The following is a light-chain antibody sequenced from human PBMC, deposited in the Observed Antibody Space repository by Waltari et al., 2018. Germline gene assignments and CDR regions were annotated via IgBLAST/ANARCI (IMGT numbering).Light chain of an antibody. CDR3: QQYEGSPRT. V-gene: IGKV3-20*01. Sequence: EIVLTQSPGTLSLSPGERATLSCRARQFVSSSYLAWYQQKPGQAPRLVMHDAYIRATGIPDRFSGSVSGTDFTLTISRLEPEDFGVYFCQQYEGSPRTFGGGTKVEIK. CDR2: DAY. J-gene: IGKJ4*01. CDR1: QFVSSSY.